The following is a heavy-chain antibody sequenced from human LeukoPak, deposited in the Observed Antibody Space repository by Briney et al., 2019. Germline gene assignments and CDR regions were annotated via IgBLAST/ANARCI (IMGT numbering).Heavy chain of an antibody. Sequence: ASVKVSCKASGYTFTSYGISWVRQAPGQGLEWMGSINAYNGNTNYAQKLQGRVTMTTDTSTSTAYMELRSLRSDDTAVYYFARDFSGVGVGRSYFDCWGQGTLVSVSS. J-gene: IGHJ4*02. CDR3: ARDFSGVGVGRSYFDC. D-gene: IGHD2-15*01. V-gene: IGHV1-18*01. CDR2: INAYNGNT. CDR1: GYTFTSYG.